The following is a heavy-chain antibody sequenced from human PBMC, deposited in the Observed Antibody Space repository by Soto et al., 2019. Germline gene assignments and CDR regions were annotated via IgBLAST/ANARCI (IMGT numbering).Heavy chain of an antibody. D-gene: IGHD2-21*02. J-gene: IGHJ4*02. Sequence: SETLSLTCTVSGGSISSYYWSWIRQPPGKGLEWIGYIYYSGSTGSHPDYADSVKGRFTISRDNAKNTLYLQMNNLRAEDTAVYYCARGGDPDYWGQGTLVTVSS. CDR1: GGSISSYY. CDR2: IYYSGST. CDR3: ARGGDPDY. V-gene: IGHV4-59*12.